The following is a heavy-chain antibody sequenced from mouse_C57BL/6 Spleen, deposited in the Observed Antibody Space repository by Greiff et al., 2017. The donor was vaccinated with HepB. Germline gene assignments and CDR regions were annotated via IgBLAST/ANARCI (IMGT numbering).Heavy chain of an antibody. CDR3: ARGATMVTTYVFDY. CDR2: INPNYGTT. Sequence: EVKLMESGPELVKPGASVKISCKASGYSFTDYNMNWVKQSNGKSLEWIGVINPNYGTTSYNQKFKGKATLTVDQSSSTAYMQLNSLTSEDSAVYYCARGATMVTTYVFDYWGQGTTLTVSS. D-gene: IGHD2-2*01. V-gene: IGHV1-39*01. J-gene: IGHJ2*01. CDR1: GYSFTDYN.